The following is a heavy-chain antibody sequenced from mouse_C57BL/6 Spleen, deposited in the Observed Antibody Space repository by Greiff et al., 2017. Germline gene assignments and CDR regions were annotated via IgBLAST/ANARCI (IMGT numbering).Heavy chain of an antibody. J-gene: IGHJ4*01. V-gene: IGHV3-1*01. CDR2: ISDTGST. D-gene: IGHD2-5*01. Sequence: DVMLVESGPGMVKPSHSLSLTCTVSGYSFTGGYDWYWIRHHPGNILEWMGYISDTGSTNYNPSLKSRISITHDTSKNHFFLKLNAVTTEDAATYYCSRGHSNNAMDYWGQGTSVTVSS. CDR1: GYSFTGGYD. CDR3: SRGHSNNAMDY.